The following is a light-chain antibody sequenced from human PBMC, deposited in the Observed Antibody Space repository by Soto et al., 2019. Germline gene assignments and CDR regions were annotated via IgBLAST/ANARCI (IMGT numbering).Light chain of an antibody. Sequence: QSVLTQPPSVSGAPGQRVTISCTGSTSNIRAGYHVHWYQQLPGTAPKLLIYGNNNRPSGVPDRFSGSRSGTSASLAITGLQADDEADYYCLSYDTSLRGYVFGTGTKLTVL. CDR2: GNN. J-gene: IGLJ1*01. CDR3: LSYDTSLRGYV. CDR1: TSNIRAGYH. V-gene: IGLV1-40*01.